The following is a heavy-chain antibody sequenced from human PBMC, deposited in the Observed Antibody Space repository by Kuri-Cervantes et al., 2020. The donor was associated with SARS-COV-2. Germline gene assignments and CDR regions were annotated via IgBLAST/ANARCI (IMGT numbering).Heavy chain of an antibody. CDR2: IYAGGST. D-gene: IGHD1-7*01. CDR3: AKDGITWDYYYMDV. CDR1: VFTVSTNF. J-gene: IGHJ6*03. Sequence: GESLKISCAASVFTVSTNFMGWVRQAPGKGLECVSIIYAGGSTYYADSVKGRFTISRHNSQNTLYLQMNSLRAEDTAVYYCAKDGITWDYYYMDVWGKGTTVTVSS. V-gene: IGHV3-53*01.